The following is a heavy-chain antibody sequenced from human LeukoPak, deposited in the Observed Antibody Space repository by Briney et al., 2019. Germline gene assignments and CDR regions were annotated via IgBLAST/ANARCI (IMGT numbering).Heavy chain of an antibody. Sequence: GGSLRLSCAASGFTFSSYDMHWARQATGKGLEWVSAIGTAGDTYYPGSVKGRFTISRENAKNSLYLQMNSLRAGDTAVYYCARVSSSGFYFDYWGQGTLVTVSS. CDR1: GFTFSSYD. J-gene: IGHJ4*02. V-gene: IGHV3-13*01. CDR2: IGTAGDT. CDR3: ARVSSSGFYFDY. D-gene: IGHD6-19*01.